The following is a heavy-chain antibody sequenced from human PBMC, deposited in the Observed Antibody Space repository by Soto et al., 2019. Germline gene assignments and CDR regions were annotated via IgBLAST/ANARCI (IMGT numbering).Heavy chain of an antibody. V-gene: IGHV3-23*01. J-gene: IGHJ1*01. Sequence: PGGSLRLSCAASGFTFSSYAISWVRQAPGKGLEWVSAISGSGGSTYYADSVKGRFTISRDNSKNTLYLQMNSLRAEDTAVYYCADIVLMVYATKGAEYFQHWGQGTLVTVSS. CDR3: ADIVLMVYATKGAEYFQH. CDR1: GFTFSSYA. D-gene: IGHD2-8*01. CDR2: ISGSGGST.